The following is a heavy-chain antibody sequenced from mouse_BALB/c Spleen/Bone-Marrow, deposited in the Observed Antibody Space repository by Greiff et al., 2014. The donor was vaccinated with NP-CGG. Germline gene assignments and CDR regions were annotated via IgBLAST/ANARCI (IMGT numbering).Heavy chain of an antibody. CDR1: GYTFSSYW. CDR3: ARGGYYGSSLFAY. D-gene: IGHD1-1*01. Sequence: VQLQQSGAELMKPGASVKISCKATGYTFSSYWIGWVKQRPGHGLEWIGEILPGSGSTNYNEKFKGKATFTADTSSNTAYMQLSSLTSEDSAVYFCARGGYYGSSLFAYWGQGTLVTVSA. CDR2: ILPGSGST. J-gene: IGHJ3*01. V-gene: IGHV1-9*01.